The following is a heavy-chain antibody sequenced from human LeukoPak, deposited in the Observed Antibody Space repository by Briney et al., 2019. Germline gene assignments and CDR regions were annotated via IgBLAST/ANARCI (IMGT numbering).Heavy chain of an antibody. J-gene: IGHJ6*03. CDR2: INWNGGST. Sequence: GGSLRLSCAASGFTFDDYGMSWVRQAPGKGLEWVSGINWNGGSTGYADSVKGRFTISRDNAKNSLYLQMNSLRAEDTALYYCARGYSNNYYYYMDVWGKGTTVTVSS. D-gene: IGHD5-18*01. CDR3: ARGYSNNYYYYMDV. V-gene: IGHV3-20*04. CDR1: GFTFDDYG.